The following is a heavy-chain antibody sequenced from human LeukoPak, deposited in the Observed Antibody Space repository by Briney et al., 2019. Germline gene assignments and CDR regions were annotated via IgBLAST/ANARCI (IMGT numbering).Heavy chain of an antibody. CDR3: AISPTSIPGGA. D-gene: IGHD2-21*01. CDR1: GFSYSRYW. V-gene: IGHV3-7*01. J-gene: IGHJ5*02. CDR2: IHEDGSEK. Sequence: GGSLRLSCAASGFSYSRYWVSWVRQAPGKGLEWVANIHEDGSEKYYVDSVKGRFTISRDNAKNSLYLQMNGLRAEDTAVYYCAISPTSIPGGAWGQGTLVTVSS.